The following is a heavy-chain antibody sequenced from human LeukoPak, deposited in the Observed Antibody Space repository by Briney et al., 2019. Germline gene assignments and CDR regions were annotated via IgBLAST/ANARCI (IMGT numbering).Heavy chain of an antibody. J-gene: IGHJ6*03. Sequence: GGSLRLSCAASGFTFSRYGMHWVRQAPGKGLEWVAFIRYDGSNKYYADSVKGRFTISRDNSKNTLYLQMNSLRTEDTAVYSCARDGGGYSTYYYMDVWGKGTTVTVSS. CDR2: IRYDGSNK. D-gene: IGHD2-15*01. V-gene: IGHV3-30*02. CDR1: GFTFSRYG. CDR3: ARDGGGYSTYYYMDV.